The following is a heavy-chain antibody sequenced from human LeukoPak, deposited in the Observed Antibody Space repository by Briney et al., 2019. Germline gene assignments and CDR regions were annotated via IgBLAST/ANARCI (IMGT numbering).Heavy chain of an antibody. CDR2: IYHSGGT. Sequence: PSETLSLTCTVSGGSISSGGYYWSWIRQPPGKGLEWIGYIYHSGGTYYNPSLKSRVTISVDRSKNQFSLKLSSVTAADTAVYYCARGMEPNWFDPWGQGTLVTVSS. D-gene: IGHD1-1*01. V-gene: IGHV4-30-2*01. J-gene: IGHJ5*02. CDR3: ARGMEPNWFDP. CDR1: GGSISSGGYY.